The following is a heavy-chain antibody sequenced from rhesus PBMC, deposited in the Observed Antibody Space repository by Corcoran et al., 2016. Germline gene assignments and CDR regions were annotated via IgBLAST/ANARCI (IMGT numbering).Heavy chain of an antibody. CDR1: CGSISSNS. CDR2: NYGSGGST. D-gene: IGHD3-22*01. CDR3: ARTNAWWSDYYAPYCGLDS. V-gene: IGHV4-160*01. J-gene: IGHJ6*01. Sequence: QVQLQESGPGLVKPSETLSLTCAVSCGSISSNSWSWIRQPPGKGLEWIVPNYGSGGSTGNNPSPKLQVTISTRASKYRGSLKLRFLPGADTAVYDCARTNAWWSDYYAPYCGLDSWGQGVVVTVSS.